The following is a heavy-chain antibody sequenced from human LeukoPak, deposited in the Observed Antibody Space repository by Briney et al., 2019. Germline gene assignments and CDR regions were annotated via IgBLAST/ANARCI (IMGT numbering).Heavy chain of an antibody. CDR2: ISYDGSNK. D-gene: IGHD1-26*01. V-gene: IGHV3-30*18. CDR1: GFTFSSYG. CDR3: AKDFQGRWERRLYYYYMDV. Sequence: GGSLRLSCAASGFTFSSYGMHWVRQAPGKGLEWVAVISYDGSNKYYADSVKGRFTISRDNSKNTLYLQMNSLRAEDTAVYYCAKDFQGRWERRLYYYYMDVWGKGTTVTVSS. J-gene: IGHJ6*03.